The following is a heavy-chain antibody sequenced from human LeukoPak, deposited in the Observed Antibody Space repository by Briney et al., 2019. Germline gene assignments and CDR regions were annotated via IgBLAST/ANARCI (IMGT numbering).Heavy chain of an antibody. Sequence: SQTLSLTCTVSGDSIGSGTYYWSWIRQPAGKGLEWIGRVYTSGGTNYNPSLKSRVAISLDTSRNQFSLNLTSVTAADTAVYWCARGIGGCSSTSCYYYFDSWGQGTQVTVSS. D-gene: IGHD2-2*01. CDR3: ARGIGGCSSTSCYYYFDS. CDR1: GDSIGSGTYY. CDR2: VYTSGGT. V-gene: IGHV4-61*02. J-gene: IGHJ4*02.